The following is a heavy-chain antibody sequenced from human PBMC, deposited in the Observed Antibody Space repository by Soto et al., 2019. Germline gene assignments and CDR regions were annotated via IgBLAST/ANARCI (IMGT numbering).Heavy chain of an antibody. CDR3: AKVLVHCSGGNCYSGYGMDV. Sequence: GGSLRLSCAASGFIFSSYAMSWVRQAPGKGLEWVSKISGSGGSTYYADSVKGRFTISRDNSKNTLYLQMNSLRAEDTAVYYCAKVLVHCSGGNCYSGYGMDVWGQGTTVTVSS. CDR2: ISGSGGST. V-gene: IGHV3-23*01. CDR1: GFIFSSYA. D-gene: IGHD2-15*01. J-gene: IGHJ6*02.